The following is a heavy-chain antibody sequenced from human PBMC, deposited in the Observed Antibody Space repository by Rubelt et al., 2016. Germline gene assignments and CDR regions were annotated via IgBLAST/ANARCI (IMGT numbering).Heavy chain of an antibody. Sequence: QVQLVQPGAEVKKPGSSVKVSCKASGGTFSSYAISWVRQAPGQGLEWMGWISAYNGNTNYAQKLQGRVTMTTDTSTSTAYMELRSLRSDDTAVYYCARRDGYNWDDAFDIWGQGTMVTVSS. J-gene: IGHJ3*02. CDR1: GGTFSSYA. V-gene: IGHV1-18*01. D-gene: IGHD5-24*01. CDR3: ARRDGYNWDDAFDI. CDR2: ISAYNGNT.